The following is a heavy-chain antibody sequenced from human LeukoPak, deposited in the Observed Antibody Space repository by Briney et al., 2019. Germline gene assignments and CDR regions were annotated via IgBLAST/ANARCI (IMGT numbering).Heavy chain of an antibody. CDR3: ARRGDGYNSDYFDY. J-gene: IGHJ4*02. Sequence: GGSLRLSCAASGFTFSSYWMSWVRQAPGKGLEWVANIKQDGSEKYYVDSVKGRFTISRDNAKNSLYLQMNSLRAEDTAVYYCARRGDGYNSDYFDYWGQGTLVTVSS. CDR2: IKQDGSEK. V-gene: IGHV3-7*01. D-gene: IGHD5-24*01. CDR1: GFTFSSYW.